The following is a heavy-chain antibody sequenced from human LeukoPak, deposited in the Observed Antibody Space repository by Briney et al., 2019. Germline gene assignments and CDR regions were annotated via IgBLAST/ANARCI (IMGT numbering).Heavy chain of an antibody. J-gene: IGHJ3*02. CDR3: ARDKTEMATITGDAFDI. CDR1: GFTFDDYG. D-gene: IGHD5-24*01. CDR2: INWNGGST. V-gene: IGHV3-20*04. Sequence: GGSLRLSCAASGFTFDDYGMSWVREAPGKGLEWVSGINWNGGSTNYADSVKGRFTISRDNSKNTLYLQMNSLRAEDTAVYYCARDKTEMATITGDAFDIWGQGTMVTVSS.